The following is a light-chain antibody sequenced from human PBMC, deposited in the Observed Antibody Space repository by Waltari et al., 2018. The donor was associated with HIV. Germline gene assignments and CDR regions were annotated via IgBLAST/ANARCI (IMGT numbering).Light chain of an antibody. J-gene: IGLJ3*02. CDR1: ALPKKY. Sequence: SYELTQPPSVSVSPGHTARITCSGDALPKKYAYWYQQKAGQAPVLVIYEDSKRPSGIPERFSGSSSGTMATLTISGAQVEDEADYYCYSTDSSDWVFGGGTKLTVL. V-gene: IGLV3-10*01. CDR3: YSTDSSDWV. CDR2: EDS.